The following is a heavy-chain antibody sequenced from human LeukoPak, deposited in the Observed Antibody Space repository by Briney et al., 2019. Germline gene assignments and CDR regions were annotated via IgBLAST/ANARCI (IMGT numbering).Heavy chain of an antibody. CDR1: GFTFSSYS. CDR2: ISSSGSYI. V-gene: IGHV3-21*01. Sequence: GGSLRLSCAASGFTFSSYSMNWVRQAPGKGLEWVSSISSSGSYIYYADSVKGRFTISRDNAKNSLYLQMNSLRAEDTAVYYCARGALGYCSGGSCTFYWGQGTLVTVSS. D-gene: IGHD2-15*01. J-gene: IGHJ4*02. CDR3: ARGALGYCSGGSCTFY.